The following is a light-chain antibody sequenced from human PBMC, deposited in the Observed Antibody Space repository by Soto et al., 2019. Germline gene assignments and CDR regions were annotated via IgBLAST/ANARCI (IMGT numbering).Light chain of an antibody. CDR3: SSYTSSSTLAYV. CDR1: SSDVGDSKY. Sequence: QSALTQPASVSASPGQSITISCTGTSSDVGDSKYVSWYQQHPGKAPKLMIYEVSNRPSGISNRFSGSKSVSTASLTISGLQAEDEADYYCSSYTSSSTLAYVFGTGTKVTVL. CDR2: EVS. J-gene: IGLJ1*01. V-gene: IGLV2-14*01.